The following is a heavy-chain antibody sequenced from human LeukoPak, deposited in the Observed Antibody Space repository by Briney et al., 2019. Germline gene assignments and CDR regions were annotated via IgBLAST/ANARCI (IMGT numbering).Heavy chain of an antibody. J-gene: IGHJ6*02. V-gene: IGHV3-7*05. CDR2: INQGESEK. Sequence: GGSLRLSCGASGLTLSNYGRNWVRQAPGKGLEGVANINQGESEKYYVDSVKGRFTISRDNAKNSLYLQMNTLRAEDTAVYYCARVRVSSYYGMDIWGQGTTVTVSS. CDR3: ARVRVSSYYGMDI. D-gene: IGHD2/OR15-2a*01. CDR1: GLTLSNYG.